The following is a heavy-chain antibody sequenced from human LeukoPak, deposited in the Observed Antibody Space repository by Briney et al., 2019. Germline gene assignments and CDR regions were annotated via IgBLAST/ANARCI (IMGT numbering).Heavy chain of an antibody. Sequence: ASVTVSCKASGYTFNTYDIQWVRQAAGQGPEGMGWMSPTSGNTGYSQRFQGRVTLTRNTSISTAYMELTSLTSEDTAVYYCARGRLIAPTTMAYWGQGTLITVSS. CDR3: ARGRLIAPTTMAY. D-gene: IGHD5-18*01. CDR2: MSPTSGNT. J-gene: IGHJ4*02. V-gene: IGHV1-8*01. CDR1: GYTFNTYD.